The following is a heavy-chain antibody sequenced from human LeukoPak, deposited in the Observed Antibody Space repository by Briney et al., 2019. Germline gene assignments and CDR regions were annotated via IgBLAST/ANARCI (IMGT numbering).Heavy chain of an antibody. D-gene: IGHD4-17*01. J-gene: IGHJ4*02. V-gene: IGHV4-59*08. CDR3: AILRNVTTGLDY. CDR2: IYYSGSS. CDR1: GGTINPYF. Sequence: SETLSLTCAVSGGTINPYFWTWIRQAPGKGLEWIGYIYYSGSSNYNPSLKSRLTISANTSENQYTLKLSAVTAADTAMYYCAILRNVTTGLDYWGQGTLVTVSS.